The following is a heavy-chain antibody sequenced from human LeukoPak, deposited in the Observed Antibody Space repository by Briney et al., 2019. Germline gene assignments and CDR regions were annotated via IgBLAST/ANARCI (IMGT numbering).Heavy chain of an antibody. D-gene: IGHD3-22*01. J-gene: IGHJ4*02. CDR2: ISGSGGST. V-gene: IGHV3-23*01. Sequence: GGSLRLSCAAFGLSLSSHWMSWVRQAPGKGLEWVSAISGSGGSTYYADSVKGRFTISRDNSKNTLYLQMNSLRAEDTAVYYCAKDQAPYYYDSSGYYNFDYWGQGTLVTVSS. CDR1: GLSLSSHW. CDR3: AKDQAPYYYDSSGYYNFDY.